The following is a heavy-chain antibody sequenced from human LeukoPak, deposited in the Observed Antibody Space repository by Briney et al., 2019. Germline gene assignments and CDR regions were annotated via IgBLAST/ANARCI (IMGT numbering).Heavy chain of an antibody. CDR1: GFTFRHYD. Sequence: PGGSLRLSCVASGFTFRHYDMSWVRQAPGKGLEWVSSINTSGGSTYYADSLQGRFTISRDNSKNTLHLQMNNVRAEDTAVYYCARGPFTSISKYFDYWGQGTLVTVSS. D-gene: IGHD2-2*01. CDR3: ARGPFTSISKYFDY. J-gene: IGHJ4*02. CDR2: INTSGGST. V-gene: IGHV3-23*01.